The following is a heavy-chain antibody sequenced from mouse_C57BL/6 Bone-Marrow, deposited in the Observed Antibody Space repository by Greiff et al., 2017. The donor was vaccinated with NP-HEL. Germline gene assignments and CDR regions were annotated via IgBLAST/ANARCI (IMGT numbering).Heavy chain of an antibody. CDR1: GFNIKDDY. V-gene: IGHV14-4*01. J-gene: IGHJ3*01. D-gene: IGHD2-2*01. CDR3: TTWRGYDPWFAY. Sequence: VQLQQSGAELVRPGASVKLSCTASGFNIKDDYMHWVKQRPEQGLEWIGWIDPENGDTEYASKFQGKATITADTSSNTAYLQLSSLTSEDTAVYYCTTWRGYDPWFAYWGQGTLVTVSA. CDR2: IDPENGDT.